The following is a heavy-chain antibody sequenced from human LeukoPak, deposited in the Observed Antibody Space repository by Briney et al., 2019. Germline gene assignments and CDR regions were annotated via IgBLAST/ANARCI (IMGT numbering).Heavy chain of an antibody. CDR3: ARDGRVGTTADAFDI. CDR2: ISSSGSTI. V-gene: IGHV3-11*01. J-gene: IGHJ3*02. Sequence: GGSLRLSCAASGFTFSDYYMTWIRQAPGKGLEWVSYISSSGSTIYYADSVEGRFTISRDNAKNSLYLQMNSLRAEDTAVYYCARDGRVGTTADAFDIWGQGTMVTVSS. CDR1: GFTFSDYY. D-gene: IGHD1-7*01.